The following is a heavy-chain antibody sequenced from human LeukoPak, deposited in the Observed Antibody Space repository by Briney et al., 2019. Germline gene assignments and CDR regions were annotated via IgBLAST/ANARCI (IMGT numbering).Heavy chain of an antibody. V-gene: IGHV4-59*01. CDR3: ARAGPRRDGYNADY. D-gene: IGHD5-24*01. Sequence: SETLSLTCTGSGGTISNYHWSWIRQRPGNGLEWIGSTLASRSTYYNPSLKSRVTISADTSSNQFSLKLNSVTAADPAVYYCARAGPRRDGYNADYWGQGTLVNVSS. J-gene: IGHJ4*02. CDR2: TLASRST. CDR1: GGTISNYH.